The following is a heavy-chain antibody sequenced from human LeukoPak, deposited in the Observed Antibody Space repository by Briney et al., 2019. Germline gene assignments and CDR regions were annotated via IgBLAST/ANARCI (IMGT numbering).Heavy chain of an antibody. CDR2: IYYNRST. V-gene: IGHV4-59*12. CDR3: AVVLRYLDWLSWGLDY. CDR1: GDSISRDY. Sequence: PSETLSLTCTVSGDSISRDYWSWLRQPPGKGLEWIGYIYYNRSTNYNPSLKSRVTISGDTSKNQFSLRLSSVTAADTAVYYCAVVLRYLDWLSWGLDYWGQGTLVTVSS. J-gene: IGHJ4*02. D-gene: IGHD3-9*01.